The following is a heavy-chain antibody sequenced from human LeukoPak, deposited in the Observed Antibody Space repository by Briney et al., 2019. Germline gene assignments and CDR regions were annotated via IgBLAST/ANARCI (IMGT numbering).Heavy chain of an antibody. D-gene: IGHD3-3*01. CDR2: ISYDGSNK. Sequence: GGSLRLSCAASGFTLSSYAMHWVRQAPGKGLEWVAVISYDGSNKYYADSVKGRFTISRDNSKNTLYLQMNSLRAEDTAVYYCAGEEGYDFWSGYLGIDYWGQGTLVTVSS. CDR1: GFTLSSYA. CDR3: AGEEGYDFWSGYLGIDY. J-gene: IGHJ4*02. V-gene: IGHV3-30-3*01.